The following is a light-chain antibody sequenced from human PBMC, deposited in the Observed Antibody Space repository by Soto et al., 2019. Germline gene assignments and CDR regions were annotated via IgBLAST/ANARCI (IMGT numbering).Light chain of an antibody. CDR1: QSISSW. Sequence: DIQMTQSPSTLSASVGDRVTITCRASQSISSWLAWYQQKPGKAPKLLIYDASSLESGVPSRFSGSGSGTEFTLTITSLQPEDFATYYCLQDYIYPWTFGQGTKVDIK. CDR3: LQDYIYPWT. V-gene: IGKV1-5*01. J-gene: IGKJ1*01. CDR2: DAS.